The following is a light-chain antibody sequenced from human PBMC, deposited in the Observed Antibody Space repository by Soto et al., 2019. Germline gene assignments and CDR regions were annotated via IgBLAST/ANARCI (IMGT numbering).Light chain of an antibody. J-gene: IGKJ4*01. V-gene: IGKV3-11*01. CDR3: QQRRHWSLT. Sequence: EIVLTQSPATLSLSAGERATLSCRASQSVDSYLTWYQQKPGQAPRLLIYDVSKRATGIPVSFSGRGSGTDVTLTISSREPEYVAIYCCQQRRHWSLTFGGKTKVEI. CDR2: DVS. CDR1: QSVDSY.